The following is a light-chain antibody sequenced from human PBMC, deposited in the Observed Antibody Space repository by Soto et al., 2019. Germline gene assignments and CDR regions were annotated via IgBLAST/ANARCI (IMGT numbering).Light chain of an antibody. CDR1: QSVGPF. J-gene: IGKJ2*01. CDR3: QHRTNWPRT. V-gene: IGKV3-11*01. Sequence: EVVLTQSPVTLYLSPGERATLSCRASQSVGPFLACYQQKPGQAPRLIIYDTSNRAIGIPARFSGTGSGTDFALTISSVEPEDVAVYFCQHRTNWPRTFGQGTKLDIK. CDR2: DTS.